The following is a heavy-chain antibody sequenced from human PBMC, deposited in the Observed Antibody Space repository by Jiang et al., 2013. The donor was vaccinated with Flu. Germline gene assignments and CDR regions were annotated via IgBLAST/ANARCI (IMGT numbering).Heavy chain of an antibody. J-gene: IGHJ4*02. Sequence: GPGLVKPSETLSLTCTVSGGSSSSYYWGWIRQSPGKGLQWIGYMYYSGSSNYNPSLKSRVTISVDTSKDQISLKLNSVTAADTAVYYCARLGGYCTNGVCYNAYFATWGQGTLVTVSS. CDR2: MYYSGSS. CDR3: ARLGGYCTNGVCYNAYFAT. V-gene: IGHV4-59*08. CDR1: GGSSSSYY. D-gene: IGHD2-8*01.